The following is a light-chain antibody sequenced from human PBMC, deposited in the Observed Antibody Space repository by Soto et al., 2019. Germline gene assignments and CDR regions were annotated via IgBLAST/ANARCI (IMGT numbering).Light chain of an antibody. Sequence: QSALTQPASVSGSPGQSITISCTGTSSDVGSYNLVSWYQQHPGKAPKLMIYEGSKRPSGVSNRFSGSKSGNTASLTISALQAEDEADYYCCSYAGSSTVVVFGGGTKLTVL. CDR2: EGS. V-gene: IGLV2-23*03. J-gene: IGLJ2*01. CDR3: CSYAGSSTVVV. CDR1: SSDVGSYNL.